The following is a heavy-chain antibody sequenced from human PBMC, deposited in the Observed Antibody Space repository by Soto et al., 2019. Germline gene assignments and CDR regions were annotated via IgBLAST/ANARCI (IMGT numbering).Heavy chain of an antibody. D-gene: IGHD6-13*01. V-gene: IGHV3-23*01. CDR2: ITASGGTT. CDR1: GFTFSNYA. Sequence: PGGSLRLSCAGSGFTFSNYAMNWVRQAPGKGLAWVSTITASGGTTYYADSVKGRFTISRDNSKNTLFLQMNSLRVEDTAVYYCAKDAQRYSSAWFMYNWFDPWGQGALVTVSS. J-gene: IGHJ5*02. CDR3: AKDAQRYSSAWFMYNWFDP.